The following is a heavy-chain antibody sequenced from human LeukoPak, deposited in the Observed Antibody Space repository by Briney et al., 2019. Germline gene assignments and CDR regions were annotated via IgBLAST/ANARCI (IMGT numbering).Heavy chain of an antibody. V-gene: IGHV4-59*11. CDR1: GGSISSHY. Sequence: SETLSLTCTVSGGSISSHYWSWIRQPPGKGLERIGYIYYSGSTNYNPSLKRRVTISVDTSKNQFSLKLSSVTAADTAVYYCARGSGSYVTYYYYYMDVWGKGTTVTVSS. CDR3: ARGSGSYVTYYYYYMDV. J-gene: IGHJ6*03. D-gene: IGHD1-26*01. CDR2: IYYSGST.